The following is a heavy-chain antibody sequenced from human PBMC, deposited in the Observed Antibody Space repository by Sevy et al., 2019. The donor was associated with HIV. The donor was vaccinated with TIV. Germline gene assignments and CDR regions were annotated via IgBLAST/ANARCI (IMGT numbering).Heavy chain of an antibody. CDR1: GGSISSYY. Sequence: SETLSLTCTVSGGSISSYYWSWIRQPPGKGLEWIGYIYYSGSTNYNPSLKSRVTISVDTSKNQFSLKLSSVTAADTAVYYWARRSRYCSSTSCREGYYYYMDVWGKGTTVTVSS. J-gene: IGHJ6*03. V-gene: IGHV4-59*01. CDR3: ARRSRYCSSTSCREGYYYYMDV. D-gene: IGHD2-2*01. CDR2: IYYSGST.